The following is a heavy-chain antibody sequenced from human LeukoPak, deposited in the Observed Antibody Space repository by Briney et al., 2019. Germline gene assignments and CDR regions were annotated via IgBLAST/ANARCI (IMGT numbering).Heavy chain of an antibody. J-gene: IGHJ4*02. Sequence: GGSLRLPCAASGFTFSSYDMHWVRQAPGKGLEWVAVISYDGSNKYYADSVKGRFTISRDNSKNTLYLQMNSLRAEDTAVYYCAKDGGAARYYFDYWGQGTLVTVSS. CDR1: GFTFSSYD. D-gene: IGHD3-16*01. V-gene: IGHV3-30*18. CDR2: ISYDGSNK. CDR3: AKDGGAARYYFDY.